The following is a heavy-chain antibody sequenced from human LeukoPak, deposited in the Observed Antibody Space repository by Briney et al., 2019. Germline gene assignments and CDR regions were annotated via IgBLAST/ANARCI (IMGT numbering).Heavy chain of an antibody. CDR3: ARDLWVGMTTVVTGVD. J-gene: IGHJ4*02. V-gene: IGHV4-39*07. Sequence: PSETLSLTCTVSGGSISSSSYYWGWIRQPPGKGLEWIGSIYYSGSTYYNPSLKSRVTISVDTSKNQFSLKLSSVTAADTAVYYCARDLWVGMTTVVTGVDWGQGTLVTVSS. D-gene: IGHD4-23*01. CDR1: GGSISSSSYY. CDR2: IYYSGST.